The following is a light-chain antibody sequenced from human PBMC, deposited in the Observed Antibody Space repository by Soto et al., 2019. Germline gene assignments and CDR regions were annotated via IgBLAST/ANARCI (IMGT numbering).Light chain of an antibody. CDR1: SSDVGGYDY. CDR3: SSFTSTSTLV. V-gene: IGLV2-14*01. Sequence: QSVLTQPASVSGSPGQSITISCTGTSSDVGGYDYVSWYQQHPGRAPQLMIFEVSNRPSGISNRFSGSKSGNTASLTISGRQDEDEADYYCSSFTSTSTLVLGGGTKVTVL. J-gene: IGLJ3*02. CDR2: EVS.